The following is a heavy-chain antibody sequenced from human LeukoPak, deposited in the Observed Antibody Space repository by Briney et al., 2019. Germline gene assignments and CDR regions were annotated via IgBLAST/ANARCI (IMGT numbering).Heavy chain of an antibody. J-gene: IGHJ3*01. CDR3: ARDRHRYRGINGDGDAFDV. CDR2: VYSDGSI. CDR1: GFAVSSNY. D-gene: IGHD5-12*01. V-gene: IGHV3-53*01. Sequence: GGSLRLSCEASGFAVSSNYISWVRQAPGKGLEWVSIVYSDGSIFHADSVKGRFTMSRDISRSTLDLQMNSLRVEDTAVYFCARDRHRYRGINGDGDAFDVWGQGTTVTVSS.